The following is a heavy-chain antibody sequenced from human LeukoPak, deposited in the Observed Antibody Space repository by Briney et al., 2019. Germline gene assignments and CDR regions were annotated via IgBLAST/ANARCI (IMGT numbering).Heavy chain of an antibody. CDR3: ARHGIRCSSTSCYYTYYYYYMDV. CDR1: GGSISSSSYY. CDR2: IYYSGST. Sequence: SETLSLTCTVSGGSISSSSYYWGWIRQPPGKGLEWIGSIYYSGSTYYNPSLKSRVTISVDTSKNQFSLKLSSVTAADTAVYYCARHGIRCSSTSCYYTYYYYYMDVWGKGTTVTVSS. J-gene: IGHJ6*03. V-gene: IGHV4-39*01. D-gene: IGHD2-2*01.